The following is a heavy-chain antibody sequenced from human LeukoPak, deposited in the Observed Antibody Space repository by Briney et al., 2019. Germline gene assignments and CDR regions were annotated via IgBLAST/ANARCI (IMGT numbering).Heavy chain of an antibody. V-gene: IGHV3-23*01. CDR2: ISGSGGST. D-gene: IGHD5-18*01. Sequence: GGSLRLSCAASGFTFSSYAMSWVRQAPGKGLEWVSAISGSGGSTYYADSVKGRFTISRDNSKNTLYLQMNSLRAEDTAVYYCARSTAMVETFDYWGQGTLVTVSS. CDR3: ARSTAMVETFDY. J-gene: IGHJ4*02. CDR1: GFTFSSYA.